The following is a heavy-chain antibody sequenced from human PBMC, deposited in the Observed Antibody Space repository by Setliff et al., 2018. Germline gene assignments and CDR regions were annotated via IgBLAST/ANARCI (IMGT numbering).Heavy chain of an antibody. Sequence: PSETLSLTCTVSGGSIINSYYWSWIRQPAGKGLEWIGRISTSGSTNYNPSLKSRVTVSLDTSKNQFSLKLTSVTAADTAVYYCARLSWNGLRYYGLDVWGQGTTVTVSS. V-gene: IGHV4-4*07. J-gene: IGHJ6*02. CDR3: ARLSWNGLRYYGLDV. CDR1: GGSIINSYY. D-gene: IGHD3-3*01. CDR2: ISTSGST.